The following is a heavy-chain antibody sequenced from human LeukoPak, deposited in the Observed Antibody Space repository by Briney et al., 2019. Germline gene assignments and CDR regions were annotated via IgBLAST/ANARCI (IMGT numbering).Heavy chain of an antibody. Sequence: SETLSPTCTVSGYSISSGYYWGWIRQPPGKGLEWIGYIYYSGSTNYNPSLKGRVTISVDTSKNQFSLKMTSVTAADTAVYYCARHSSYHDSQYF. D-gene: IGHD3-3*01. CDR1: GYSISSGYY. CDR3: ARHSSYHDSQYF. V-gene: IGHV4-38-2*02. CDR2: IYYSGST. J-gene: IGHJ1*01.